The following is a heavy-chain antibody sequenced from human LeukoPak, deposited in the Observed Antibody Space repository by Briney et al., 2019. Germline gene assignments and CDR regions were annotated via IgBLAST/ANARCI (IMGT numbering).Heavy chain of an antibody. CDR2: IYYSGST. D-gene: IGHD4-17*01. V-gene: IGHV4-39*07. CDR1: GGSISSSSYY. J-gene: IGHJ6*02. Sequence: SETLSLTCTVSGGSISSSSYYWGWIRQPPGKGLEWIGSIYYSGSTYYNPSLKSRVTISVDTSKNQFSLKLSSVTAADTAVYYCARDTRPDYGDYYYGMDVWGQGTTVTVSS. CDR3: ARDTRPDYGDYYYGMDV.